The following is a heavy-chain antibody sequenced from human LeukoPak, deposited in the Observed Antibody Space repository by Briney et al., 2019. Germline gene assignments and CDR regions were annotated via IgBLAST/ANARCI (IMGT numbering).Heavy chain of an antibody. J-gene: IGHJ4*02. CDR3: ATLLPGV. CDR2: INSDGSIT. V-gene: IGHV3-74*01. CDR1: GFTISNYW. D-gene: IGHD1-26*01. Sequence: PPGGSLRLSCVASGFTISNYWIHWVRQAPGKGLVWVSRINSDGSITTYADSVKGRFTISRDNAKNTMYLQMNSLRDEDTAVYYCATLLPGVWGQGTLVTVSS.